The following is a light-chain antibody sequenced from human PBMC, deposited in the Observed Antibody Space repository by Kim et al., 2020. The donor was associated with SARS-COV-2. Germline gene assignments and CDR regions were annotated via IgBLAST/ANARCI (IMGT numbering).Light chain of an antibody. CDR2: AAS. V-gene: IGKV1-16*01. CDR1: QDISNY. J-gene: IGKJ1*01. Sequence: DTQMTQSPSSLSASVGDRVTITCRASQDISNYLAWFQQKPGKDPKSLIYAASSLQSGVPSRFSGSGSGTDFTLTISSLQPEDFATYYCQQYTIYPPTFGQGTKVDIK. CDR3: QQYTIYPPT.